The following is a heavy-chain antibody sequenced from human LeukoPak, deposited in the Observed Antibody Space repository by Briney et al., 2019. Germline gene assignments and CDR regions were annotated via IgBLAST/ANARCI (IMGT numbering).Heavy chain of an antibody. CDR3: AKHRGYSYGNYYDMHV. V-gene: IGHV3-23*01. CDR2: ISGSGGSI. J-gene: IGHJ6*02. D-gene: IGHD5-18*01. Sequence: PGGSLRLSCAASGFTFSSYAMSWVRQAPGKGLEWVSGISGSGGSIYYADSVKGRFTISRDNSKNTLYLQMKSLRAEDTAVYYCAKHRGYSYGNYYDMHVWGQGTTVSVSS. CDR1: GFTFSSYA.